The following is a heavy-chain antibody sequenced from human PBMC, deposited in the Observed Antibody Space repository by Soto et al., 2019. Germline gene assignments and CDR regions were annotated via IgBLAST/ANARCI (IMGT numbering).Heavy chain of an antibody. J-gene: IGHJ4*02. Sequence: EVQLLESGGGLVQPGGSLRLSCAASGFTFTNYAMPWVRQAPGQGLEWVSTISAGGSTTFYADSVKGRFTVSRDTSKNTLFLQMNSLRLDDTAVYFCARGTFGPDFWGQGTLVTVSS. CDR2: ISAGGSTT. CDR1: GFTFTNYA. V-gene: IGHV3-23*01. CDR3: ARGTFGPDF. D-gene: IGHD3-3*02.